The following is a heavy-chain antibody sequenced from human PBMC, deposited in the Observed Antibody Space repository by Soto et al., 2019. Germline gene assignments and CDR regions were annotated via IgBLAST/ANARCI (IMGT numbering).Heavy chain of an antibody. CDR3: ARDPHIVGAYYYFDY. Sequence: GGSLRLSCAASGFTFSSYGMHWVRQAPGKGLEWVAVISYDGSNKYYADSVKGRFTISRDNSKNTLYLQMNSLRAEDTAVYYCARDPHIVGAYYYFDYWGQGTLVTVSS. CDR1: GFTFSSYG. V-gene: IGHV3-30*03. J-gene: IGHJ4*02. CDR2: ISYDGSNK. D-gene: IGHD1-26*01.